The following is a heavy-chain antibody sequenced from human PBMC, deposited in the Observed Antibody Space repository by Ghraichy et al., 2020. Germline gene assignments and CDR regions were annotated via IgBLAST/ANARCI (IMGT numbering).Heavy chain of an antibody. V-gene: IGHV4-59*08. D-gene: IGHD6-19*01. CDR3: ARHRQWLPHDACDI. J-gene: IGHJ3*02. CDR2: IHDSGNT. Sequence: SETLSLTCTVSGGSISGYYWSWFRQPPGKGLEWIGYIHDSGNTNYNPSLKSRATISVDTSRNQFSLKLTSVTAADTAVYHCARHRQWLPHDACDIWGQGRMVTVSS. CDR1: GGSISGYY.